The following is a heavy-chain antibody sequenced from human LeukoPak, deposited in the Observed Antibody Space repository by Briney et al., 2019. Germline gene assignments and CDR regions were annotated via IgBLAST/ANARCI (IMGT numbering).Heavy chain of an antibody. D-gene: IGHD6-13*01. CDR1: GFTFSDYY. J-gene: IGHJ4*02. V-gene: IGHV3-11*05. CDR3: ARDEAAAGTGSVDY. Sequence: KPGGSLRLSCAASGFTFSDYYMSWIRQAPGKGLEWVSYISSSSSYTNHADSVKGRFTISRDNAKKSLYLQMNSLRAEDTAVYYCARDEAAAGTGSVDYSGQGTLVTVSS. CDR2: ISSSSSYT.